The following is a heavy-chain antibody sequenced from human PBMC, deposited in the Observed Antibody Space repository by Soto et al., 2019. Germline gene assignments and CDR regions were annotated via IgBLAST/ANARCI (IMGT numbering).Heavy chain of an antibody. CDR3: ARESEDLTSNFDY. CDR2: ISSTTNYI. CDR1: GXTFTRYR. J-gene: IGHJ4*02. Sequence: PXGSLRLSCAASGXTFTRYRMNWVRQAPGKGLEWVSSISSTTNYIYYGDSMKGRFTISRDNAKNSLYLEMNSLRAEDTDVYYCARESEDLTSNFDYWGQGTLVPVS. V-gene: IGHV3-21*06.